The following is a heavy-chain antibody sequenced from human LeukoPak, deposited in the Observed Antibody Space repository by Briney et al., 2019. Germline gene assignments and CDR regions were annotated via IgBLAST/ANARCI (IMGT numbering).Heavy chain of an antibody. D-gene: IGHD5-24*01. CDR3: ARGGPQYYFDY. CDR2: IYHSGST. J-gene: IGHJ4*02. Sequence: SETLSLTCTVSGGSISSYYWSWIRQPPGKGLEWIGYIYHSGSTNYNPSLKSRVTISVDTSKNQFSLKLSSVTAADTAVYYCARGGPQYYFDYWGQGTLVTVSS. V-gene: IGHV4-59*01. CDR1: GGSISSYY.